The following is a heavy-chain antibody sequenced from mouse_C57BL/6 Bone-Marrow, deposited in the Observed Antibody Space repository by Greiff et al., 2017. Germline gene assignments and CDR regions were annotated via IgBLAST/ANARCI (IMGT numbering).Heavy chain of an antibody. CDR3: AYYYGSPYYFDY. CDR2: IYPRSGNT. J-gene: IGHJ2*01. D-gene: IGHD1-1*01. V-gene: IGHV1-81*01. CDR1: GYTFTSHG. Sequence: QVQLQQSGAELARPGASVKLSCKASGYTFTSHGISWVKQRTGQGLEWIGEIYPRSGNTYYNEKFKGKATLTADKSSSTAYMGLRSLTSEDSAVYFLAYYYGSPYYFDYWGHGTTLTVSS.